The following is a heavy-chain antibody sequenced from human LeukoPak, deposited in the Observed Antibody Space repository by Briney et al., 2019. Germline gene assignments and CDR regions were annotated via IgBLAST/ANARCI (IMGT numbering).Heavy chain of an antibody. V-gene: IGHV4-4*02. CDR2: IYHSGST. CDR1: GGSISSSNW. Sequence: PSETLSLTCAVSGGSISSSNWWSWVRQPPGKGLEWIGEIYHSGSTNYNPSLKSRVTISVDKSKNQFSLKLSSVTAADTAVYYCARDGGRDCSSTSCYGLSDWFDPWGQGTLVTVSS. CDR3: ARDGGRDCSSTSCYGLSDWFDP. D-gene: IGHD2-2*01. J-gene: IGHJ5*02.